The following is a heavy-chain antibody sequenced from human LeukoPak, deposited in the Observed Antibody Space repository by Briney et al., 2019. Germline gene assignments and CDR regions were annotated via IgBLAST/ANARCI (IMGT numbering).Heavy chain of an antibody. Sequence: PGGSLRLSCAASGFTFSSYGMHWVRQAPGKGLEWVAVIWYDGSNKYYADSVKGRFTISRDNSKNTLYLQMNSLRAEDTAVYYCAASPPGPIQLWLLDYWGQGTLVTVSS. D-gene: IGHD5-18*01. CDR2: IWYDGSNK. CDR3: AASPPGPIQLWLLDY. CDR1: GFTFSSYG. V-gene: IGHV3-33*01. J-gene: IGHJ4*02.